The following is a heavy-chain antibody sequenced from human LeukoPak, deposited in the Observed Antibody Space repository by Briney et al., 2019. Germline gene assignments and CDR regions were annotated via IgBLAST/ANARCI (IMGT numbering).Heavy chain of an antibody. Sequence: ASVKVSCKASGYTFTSYAMHWVRQAPGQRLEWMGWSNAGNGNTKYSQEFQGRVTITRDTSASTAYMELSSLRSEDMAVYYCARDGRSGWYVWFDPWGQGTLVTVSS. J-gene: IGHJ5*02. V-gene: IGHV1-3*02. CDR2: SNAGNGNT. D-gene: IGHD6-19*01. CDR3: ARDGRSGWYVWFDP. CDR1: GYTFTSYA.